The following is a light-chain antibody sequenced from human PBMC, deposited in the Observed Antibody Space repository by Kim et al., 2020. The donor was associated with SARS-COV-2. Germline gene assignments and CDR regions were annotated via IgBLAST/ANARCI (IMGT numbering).Light chain of an antibody. CDR3: LQHYTYPIT. CDR1: QDIGND. Sequence: DIQMTQSPSYLSASVGDRVTITCRASQDIGNDLGWYQQNPGRAPKRLIYGASNLQSGVPSRFSGSGSGTEFTLTINSLQPEDFATYICLQHYTYPITFGQGTRLEIK. V-gene: IGKV1-17*01. CDR2: GAS. J-gene: IGKJ5*01.